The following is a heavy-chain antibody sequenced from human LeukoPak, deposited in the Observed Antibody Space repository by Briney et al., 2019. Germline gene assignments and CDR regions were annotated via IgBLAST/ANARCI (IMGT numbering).Heavy chain of an antibody. CDR2: INPDGRTI. V-gene: IGHV3-74*03. D-gene: IGHD6-13*01. J-gene: IGHJ4*02. Sequence: GGSLRLSCAASGFTFSNYWMHWVRQAPGKGPVWVSRINPDGRTITYADSVVGRITISRDNAKNTLYLQMNSLRDEDTAVYYCARGAAAGTDYWGQGTLVTVSP. CDR1: GFTFSNYW. CDR3: ARGAAAGTDY.